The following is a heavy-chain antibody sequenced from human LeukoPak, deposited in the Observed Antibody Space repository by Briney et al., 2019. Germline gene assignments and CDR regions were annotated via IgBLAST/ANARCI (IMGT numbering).Heavy chain of an antibody. J-gene: IGHJ4*02. D-gene: IGHD5-12*01. V-gene: IGHV4-34*01. CDR1: GGSFSGYY. CDR3: ARGQSSYPKNRYFDY. Sequence: SETLSLTCAVYGGSFSGYYWSWIRQPPGKGLEWIGEINHSGSTNYNPSLKSRVTISVDTSKNQFSLKLSSVTAADTAVYYCARGQSSYPKNRYFDYWGQGTLVTVSS. CDR2: INHSGST.